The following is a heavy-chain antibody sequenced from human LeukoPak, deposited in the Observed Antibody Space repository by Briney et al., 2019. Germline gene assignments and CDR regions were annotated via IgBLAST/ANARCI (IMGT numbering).Heavy chain of an antibody. CDR1: GYTFTNYY. CDR3: ARGSVEWPARFDL. J-gene: IGHJ5*02. CDR2: VSVYSTDT. Sequence: ASVKVSCKASGYTFTNYYIAWVRQAPGQGLEWMGWVSVYSTDTTYAQNLQDRVTMTTDISTRTAYMELRSLRSDDTAVYYCARGSVEWPARFDLWGQGTPVTVSS. D-gene: IGHD3-3*01. V-gene: IGHV1-18*01.